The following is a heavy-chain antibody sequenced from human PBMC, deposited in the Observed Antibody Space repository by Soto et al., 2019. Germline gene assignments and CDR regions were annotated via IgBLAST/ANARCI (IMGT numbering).Heavy chain of an antibody. Sequence: PGGSLRLSCTASGFTFGDYAMSWVRQAPGKGLEWVGFIRSKAYGGTTEYAASVKGRFTISRDDSKSIAYLQTNSLKTEDTAVYYCTRGGMIVVLNAFDIWGQGTMVTVSS. CDR2: IRSKAYGGTT. J-gene: IGHJ3*02. V-gene: IGHV3-49*04. D-gene: IGHD3-22*01. CDR3: TRGGMIVVLNAFDI. CDR1: GFTFGDYA.